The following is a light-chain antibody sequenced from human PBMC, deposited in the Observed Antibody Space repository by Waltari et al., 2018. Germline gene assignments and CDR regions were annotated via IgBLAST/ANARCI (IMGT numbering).Light chain of an antibody. V-gene: IGKV4-1*01. CDR1: QSVSSTSDNKKY. Sequence: DIVMTQSPDSLAVSLGERATINCKSSQSVSSTSDNKKYLTWYQQKPGQPPKLLIYWASTRGSGVPDRFSGSGSGTDFTLTIRSLQAEDVAVYYCQQYYSPPYTFGQGTKLEIK. CDR2: WAS. CDR3: QQYYSPPYT. J-gene: IGKJ2*01.